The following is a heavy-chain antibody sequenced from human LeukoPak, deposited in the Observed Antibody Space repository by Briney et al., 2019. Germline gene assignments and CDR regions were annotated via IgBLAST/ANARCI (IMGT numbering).Heavy chain of an antibody. CDR2: ISSSSSYI. V-gene: IGHV3-21*06. D-gene: IGHD5-24*01. CDR3: ATESIELATIPLGY. J-gene: IGHJ4*02. CDR1: EFTVSVNY. Sequence: GGSLRLSCAASEFTVSVNYMSWVRQAPGKGLEWVSSISSSSSYIYYADSVKGRFTISRDNAKNLLYLQMNSLRADDTAVYYCATESIELATIPLGYWGQGTLVTVSS.